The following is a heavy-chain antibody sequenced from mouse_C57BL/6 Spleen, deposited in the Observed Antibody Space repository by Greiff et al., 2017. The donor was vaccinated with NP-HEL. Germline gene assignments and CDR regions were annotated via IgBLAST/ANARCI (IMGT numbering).Heavy chain of an antibody. CDR2: IYPGDGDT. Sequence: QVQLQQSGPELVKPGASVKISCKASGYAFSSSWMNRVKQRPGKGLEWIGRIYPGDGDTNYNGKFKGKATLTADKSSSTAYMQLSSLTSEDSAVYFCARLRITTVPFDYWGQGTTLTVSS. D-gene: IGHD1-1*01. V-gene: IGHV1-82*01. CDR1: GYAFSSSW. CDR3: ARLRITTVPFDY. J-gene: IGHJ2*01.